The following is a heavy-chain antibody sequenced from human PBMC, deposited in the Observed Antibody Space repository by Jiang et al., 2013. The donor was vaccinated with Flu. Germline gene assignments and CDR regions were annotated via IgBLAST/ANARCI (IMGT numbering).Heavy chain of an antibody. CDR2: IYYSGST. D-gene: IGHD2-15*01. Sequence: GSGLVKPSETLSLTCTVSGGSISSSSYYWGWIRQPPGKGLEWIGSIYYSGSTYYNPSLKSRVTISVDTSKNQFSLKLSSVTAADTAVYYCARQPRRPAAPDYWGQGTLVTVSS. V-gene: IGHV4-39*01. CDR1: GGSISSSSYY. CDR3: ARQPRRPAAPDY. J-gene: IGHJ4*02.